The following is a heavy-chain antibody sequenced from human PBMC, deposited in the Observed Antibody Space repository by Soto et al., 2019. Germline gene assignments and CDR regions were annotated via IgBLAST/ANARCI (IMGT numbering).Heavy chain of an antibody. Sequence: QVQLQESGPGLVKPSETLSLTCSVSGVSISSYYWSWIRHPPGKGLEWIGNVFYTGSTSYNPSLESRVTLSLDTSKNQLSLTLHSVTAADTAVYYCARRPIVAADYYYMDVWGKGTTVIVSS. V-gene: IGHV4-59*08. CDR1: GVSISSYY. D-gene: IGHD6-13*01. CDR2: VFYTGST. CDR3: ARRPIVAADYYYMDV. J-gene: IGHJ6*03.